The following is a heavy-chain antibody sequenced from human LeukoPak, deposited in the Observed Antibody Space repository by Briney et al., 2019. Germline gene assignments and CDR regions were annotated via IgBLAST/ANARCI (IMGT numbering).Heavy chain of an antibody. V-gene: IGHV3-30-3*01. Sequence: GRSLRLSCVASGFTFSSYAMHWVRQAPGKGLDWVALIRYDGNNKYYADSVKGRFTISRDNFKNTLYLQMNSLSGEDTAVYYCARDTGSYYNVDYWGQGTLVTVSS. CDR2: IRYDGNNK. CDR1: GFTFSSYA. J-gene: IGHJ4*02. CDR3: ARDTGSYYNVDY. D-gene: IGHD3-10*01.